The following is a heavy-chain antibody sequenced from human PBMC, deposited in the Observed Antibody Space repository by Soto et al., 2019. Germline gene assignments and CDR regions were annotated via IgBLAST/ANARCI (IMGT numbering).Heavy chain of an antibody. J-gene: IGHJ4*02. CDR1: GGTFSSYA. V-gene: IGHV1-69*01. CDR2: IIPIFGTA. CDR3: ARKDYGDYGSGEDYCDY. Sequence: VQSGAEVKKPGSSVKVSCKASGGTFSSYAISWVRQAPGQGLEWMGGIIPIFGTANYAQKFQGRVTITADESTSTAYMELSSLRSEDTAVYYCARKDYGDYGSGEDYCDYWGQGTLVTVSS. D-gene: IGHD4-17*01.